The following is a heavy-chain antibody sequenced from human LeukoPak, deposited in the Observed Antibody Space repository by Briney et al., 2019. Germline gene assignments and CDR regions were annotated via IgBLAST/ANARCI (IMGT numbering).Heavy chain of an antibody. V-gene: IGHV4-61*02. CDR2: IYTGGST. Sequence: PSETLSLTCTVSGGSISSGSYDWSWIRQPAGKGLEWIGRIYTGGSTNYKPSLKSRVSMSVDTSKNQFSLKLSSVTAADTAVYYCARVSSSWYQDWYFDLWGRGTVVTVSS. D-gene: IGHD6-13*01. CDR1: GGSISSGSYD. CDR3: ARVSSSWYQDWYFDL. J-gene: IGHJ2*01.